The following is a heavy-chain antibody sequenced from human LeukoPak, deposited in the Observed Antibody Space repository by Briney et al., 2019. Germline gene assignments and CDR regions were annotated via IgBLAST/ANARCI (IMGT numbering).Heavy chain of an antibody. CDR2: ISSSSSYI. CDR3: ASSDFWSGTVNDY. D-gene: IGHD3-3*01. Sequence: PGGSLRLSCAASGFTFSSYSMNWLRQAPGKGLEWVSSISSSSSYIYYADSVKGRFTISRDNAKNSLYLQMTSLRAEDTAVYYCASSDFWSGTVNDYWGQGTLVAVSS. J-gene: IGHJ4*02. V-gene: IGHV3-21*01. CDR1: GFTFSSYS.